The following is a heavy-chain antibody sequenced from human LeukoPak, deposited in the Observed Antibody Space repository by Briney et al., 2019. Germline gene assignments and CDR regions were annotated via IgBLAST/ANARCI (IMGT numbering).Heavy chain of an antibody. CDR3: ARGGRYGDLDAFDI. Sequence: SETLSLTCTVSGGSISSTTHYWSWIRQPPGKGLEWIGSMHYSGSTNYNPSLKSRVTISVDTSKNQFSLKLSSVTAADTAVYYCARGGRYGDLDAFDIWGQGTMVTVSS. CDR2: MHYSGST. V-gene: IGHV4-39*07. CDR1: GGSISSTTHY. J-gene: IGHJ3*02. D-gene: IGHD4-17*01.